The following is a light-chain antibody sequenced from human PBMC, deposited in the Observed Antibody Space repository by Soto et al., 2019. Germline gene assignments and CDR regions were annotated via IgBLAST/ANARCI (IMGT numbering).Light chain of an antibody. CDR3: CSFAGTSYV. CDR2: DVS. J-gene: IGLJ1*01. CDR1: SSDVGGYNS. V-gene: IGLV2-11*01. Sequence: QSALTQPRSVSGSPGQSVTISCTGTSSDVGGYNSVSWYQQHPGKAPKLMIDDVSKRPSGVPDRFSGSKSGNTASLTISGLQAEDEADYYCCSFAGTSYVFGTGTKVTV.